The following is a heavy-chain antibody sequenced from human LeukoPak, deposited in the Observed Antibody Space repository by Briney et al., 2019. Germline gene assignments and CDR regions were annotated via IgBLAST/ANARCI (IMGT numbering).Heavy chain of an antibody. J-gene: IGHJ4*02. CDR3: ARGGDSSGYYLGSPKYFDY. CDR1: GGSVSSYY. V-gene: IGHV4-4*07. D-gene: IGHD3-22*01. Sequence: PSETLSLTCTVSGGSVSSYYWSWIRQPAGKGLEWIGRIYTSGSTNYNPSLKSRVTMSVDTSKNQFSLKLSSVTAADTAVYYCARGGDSSGYYLGSPKYFDYWGQGTLVTVSS. CDR2: IYTSGST.